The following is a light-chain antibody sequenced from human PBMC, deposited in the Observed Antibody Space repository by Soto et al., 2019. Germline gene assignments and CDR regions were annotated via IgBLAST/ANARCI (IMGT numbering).Light chain of an antibody. V-gene: IGKV3-11*01. Sequence: EIVLTQSPATLSSSPGERAILSCRASHNVGYDLAWYQQRPGQAPRLLISEAFNRATGIPARFSGSGSGTDFTLTISSLEPEDFAVYYCQQYHGWPLTFGGGTKVEI. J-gene: IGKJ4*01. CDR3: QQYHGWPLT. CDR2: EAF. CDR1: HNVGYD.